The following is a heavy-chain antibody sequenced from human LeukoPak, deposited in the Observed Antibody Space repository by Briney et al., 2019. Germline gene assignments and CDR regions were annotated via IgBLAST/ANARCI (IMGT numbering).Heavy chain of an antibody. J-gene: IGHJ4*02. CDR2: IYYSGRT. V-gene: IGHV4-59*01. CDR3: AKGSPVDY. CDR1: GGSISSYY. Sequence: SETLSLTCTVSGGSISSYYWSWIRQPPGKGLEWIGYIYYSGRTNYNPSLKSRVTISVDTSKNQFSLKLTSVTAADTAVYYCAKGSPVDYWGQGTLVTVSS.